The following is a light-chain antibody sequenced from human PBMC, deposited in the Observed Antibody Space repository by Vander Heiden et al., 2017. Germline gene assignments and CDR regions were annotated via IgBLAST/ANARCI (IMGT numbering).Light chain of an antibody. J-gene: IGKJ2*01. CDR2: MTA. CDR1: QTVYGNY. CDR3: QHYGSASVT. V-gene: IGKV3-20*01. Sequence: IVLAQSPGTLPLSPVERATLSCRASQTVYGNYLAWYQQRPGQAPMLPIYMTANRATGVPDRFSGSGSGTDFTLTISRLEHEDFAVYYCQHYGSASVTFGQGTKLEIK.